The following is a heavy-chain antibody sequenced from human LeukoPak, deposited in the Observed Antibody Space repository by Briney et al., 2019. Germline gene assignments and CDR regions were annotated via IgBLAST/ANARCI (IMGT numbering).Heavy chain of an antibody. D-gene: IGHD6-13*01. Sequence: RASVKVSCKASGYTFTGYYMHWVRQAPGQGLEWMGWINPNSGGTNYAQKFQGRVTMTRDTSISTAYMDLRGLRSDDTAIYYCARLGNSSHPYFDYWGQGTLVTVSS. CDR1: GYTFTGYY. V-gene: IGHV1-2*02. CDR2: INPNSGGT. J-gene: IGHJ4*02. CDR3: ARLGNSSHPYFDY.